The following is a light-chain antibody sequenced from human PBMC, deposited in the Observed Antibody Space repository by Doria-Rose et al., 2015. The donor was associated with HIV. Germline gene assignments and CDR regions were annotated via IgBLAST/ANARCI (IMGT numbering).Light chain of an antibody. Sequence: TQSPGTLSLSPGERATLSCRASQSFSSTYLAWYQQKPGQAPSLLIYDGSTRATGIPDRFSAGGSGTDLTLTINRLEPEDFALYYCHQYGTSWTFGQGTKVEI. J-gene: IGKJ1*01. CDR1: QSFSSTY. V-gene: IGKV3-20*01. CDR3: HQYGTSWT. CDR2: DGS.